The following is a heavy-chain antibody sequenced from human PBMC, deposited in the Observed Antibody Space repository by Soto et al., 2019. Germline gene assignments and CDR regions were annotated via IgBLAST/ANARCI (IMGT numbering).Heavy chain of an antibody. Sequence: GGSLRLSCAASGFTFSRYGMHWVRQAPGKGLEWVAVISYDGSNKYYADSVKGRFTISRDNSKNTLYLQMNSLRAEDTAVYYCAKSLVGATPDFDYWGQGTLVTVSS. CDR2: ISYDGSNK. CDR3: AKSLVGATPDFDY. CDR1: GFTFSRYG. D-gene: IGHD1-26*01. J-gene: IGHJ4*02. V-gene: IGHV3-30*18.